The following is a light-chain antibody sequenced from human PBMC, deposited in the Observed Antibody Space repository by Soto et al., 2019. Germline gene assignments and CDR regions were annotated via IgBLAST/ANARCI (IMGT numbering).Light chain of an antibody. V-gene: IGKV1-12*01. CDR3: QQANSLPVT. Sequence: DIHMTQSPSSVSASVGDRVTITCRASQGISNWLAWYQQKPGKAPSLLIHAASSLQRGVPSRFSGSGYGTDFTVTISSLQPEDFATYFCQQANSLPVTFGPGTKVDIK. CDR1: QGISNW. CDR2: AAS. J-gene: IGKJ3*01.